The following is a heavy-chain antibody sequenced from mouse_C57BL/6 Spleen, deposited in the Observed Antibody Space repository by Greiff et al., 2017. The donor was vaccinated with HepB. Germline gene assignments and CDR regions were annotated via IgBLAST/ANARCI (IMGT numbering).Heavy chain of an antibody. CDR3: GINYGNDELAY. CDR1: GYTFTSYW. D-gene: IGHD2-2*01. J-gene: IGHJ3*01. V-gene: IGHV1-74*01. CDR2: IHPSDSDT. Sequence: QVQLQQPGAELVKPGASVKVSCKASGYTFTSYWMHWVKQRPGQGLEWIGRIHPSDSDTNYNQKFKGKATLTVDKSSSTAYMQLSSLTSEDSAVYDCGINYGNDELAYWGQGTLVTVSA.